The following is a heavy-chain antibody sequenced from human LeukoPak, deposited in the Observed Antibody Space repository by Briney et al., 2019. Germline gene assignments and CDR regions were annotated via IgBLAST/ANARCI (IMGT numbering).Heavy chain of an antibody. D-gene: IGHD3-3*01. CDR3: AKIGRRYDFWTGYYEEEVDYMDV. V-gene: IGHV3-23*02. J-gene: IGHJ6*03. CDR2: ISDSGGST. Sequence: GGSLRLSCAASGFTVSNYGMSWVRQAPGKGLEWVSGISDSGGSTKYEVSVKGRFTIARENYKDTLYLQMNSLRAEDTAVYYCAKIGRRYDFWTGYYEEEVDYMDVWGKGTTVTVSS. CDR1: GFTVSNYG.